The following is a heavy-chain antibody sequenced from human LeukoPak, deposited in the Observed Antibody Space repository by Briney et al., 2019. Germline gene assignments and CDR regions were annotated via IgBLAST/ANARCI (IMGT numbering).Heavy chain of an antibody. Sequence: GGSLRLSCAASGFTFSNAWMSWVRQAPGKGLEWVGRIKSKTDGGTTDYAAPVKGRFTISRDDSKNTLYLQMNSLKTEDTAVYFCAHRDTAMVRVDYWGQGTLVTVSS. CDR1: GFTFSNAW. CDR3: AHRDTAMVRVDY. V-gene: IGHV3-15*01. J-gene: IGHJ4*02. CDR2: IKSKTDGGTT. D-gene: IGHD5-18*01.